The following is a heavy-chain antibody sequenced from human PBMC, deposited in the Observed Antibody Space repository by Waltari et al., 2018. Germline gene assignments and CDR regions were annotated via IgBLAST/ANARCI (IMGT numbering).Heavy chain of an antibody. Sequence: QVQLVQSGAEVKNPGSTLKVSCKTSGGAFSTYAISWVRQAPGQGLEWMGIIPISGTADYSQKLQGRITMTADESTSTAYMELSGLKSDDTAVYYCATFGGNSNWFDPWGQGTLVTVSS. D-gene: IGHD1-7*01. V-gene: IGHV1-69*01. J-gene: IGHJ5*02. CDR3: ATFGGNSNWFDP. CDR2: IIPISGTA. CDR1: GGAFSTYA.